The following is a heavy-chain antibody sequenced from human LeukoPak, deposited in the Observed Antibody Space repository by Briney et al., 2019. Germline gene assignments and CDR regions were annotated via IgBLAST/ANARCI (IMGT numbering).Heavy chain of an antibody. Sequence: PGGSLRLTCAASGFTFSSYAMSWVRQAPGKGLEWVSAFSGSGGNTYYADSVKGRFTISRDNSKNTLYLQMNTLRAEDTAVYYCANTGSSRFDYWGQGTLVTVSS. CDR2: FSGSGGNT. J-gene: IGHJ4*02. D-gene: IGHD1-26*01. CDR3: ANTGSSRFDY. CDR1: GFTFSSYA. V-gene: IGHV3-23*01.